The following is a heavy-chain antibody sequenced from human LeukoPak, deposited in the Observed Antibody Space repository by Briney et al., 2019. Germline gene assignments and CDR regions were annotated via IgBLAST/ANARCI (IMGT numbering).Heavy chain of an antibody. CDR3: ARAQEYYGDYSFDY. V-gene: IGHV3-21*01. J-gene: IGHJ4*02. D-gene: IGHD4-17*01. CDR1: GFTFSSYS. CDR2: ISSSSSYI. Sequence: GGSLRLSCAASGFTFSSYSMNWVRQAPGKGLEWVSSISSSSSYIYYADSVKGRFTISRDNAKNSLYLQMNSLGAEDTAVYYCARAQEYYGDYSFDYWGQGTLVTVSS.